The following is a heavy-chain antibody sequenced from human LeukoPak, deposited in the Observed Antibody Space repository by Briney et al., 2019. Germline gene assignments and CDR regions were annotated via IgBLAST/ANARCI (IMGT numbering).Heavy chain of an antibody. CDR2: INHSGST. D-gene: IGHD2-2*01. J-gene: IGHJ5*02. V-gene: IGHV4-34*01. CDR3: ARGRVVVVPAAREFDP. CDR1: GGSFSGYY. Sequence: SETLSLTCAVYGGSFSGYYWSWIRQPPGKGLEWIGEINHSGSTNYNPSLKSRVIISVDTSKNQFSLKLSSVTAADTAVYYCARGRVVVVPAAREFDPWGQGTLVTVSS.